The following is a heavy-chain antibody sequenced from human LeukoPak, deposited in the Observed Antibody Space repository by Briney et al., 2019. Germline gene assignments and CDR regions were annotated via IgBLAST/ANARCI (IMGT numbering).Heavy chain of an antibody. D-gene: IGHD2-21*01. V-gene: IGHV3-30*02. J-gene: IGHJ4*02. CDR2: IRSDGGNK. CDR3: AKDVNAHCRGDCFDY. Sequence: PGGSLRLSCATSGFTFNKYGMHWVRQAPGKGLEWVAFIRSDGGNKYYADSVKGRFTISRDNSKNTVSLEMNSLRVEDTAVYYCAKDVNAHCRGDCFDYWGQGTLVTVSS. CDR1: GFTFNKYG.